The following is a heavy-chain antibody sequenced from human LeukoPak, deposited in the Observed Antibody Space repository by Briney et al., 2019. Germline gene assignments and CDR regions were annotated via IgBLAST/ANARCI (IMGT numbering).Heavy chain of an antibody. V-gene: IGHV3-23*01. Sequence: GGSLRLSCAASGFTFSTYAMTWVRQAPGKGLEWVSLISGTGGSTYYADSVKGRFTISRDNSKNTLYLQMNSLRAEDTAVYYCARRSGIAVAGAFYYWGQGTLVTVSS. CDR1: GFTFSTYA. J-gene: IGHJ4*02. D-gene: IGHD6-19*01. CDR3: ARRSGIAVAGAFYY. CDR2: ISGTGGST.